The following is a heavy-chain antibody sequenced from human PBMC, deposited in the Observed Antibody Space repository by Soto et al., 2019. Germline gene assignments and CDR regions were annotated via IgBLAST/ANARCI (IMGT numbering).Heavy chain of an antibody. CDR1: GGSISSGDYS. CDR2: IYNSGIT. CDR3: ARGVTVFGLVSRFWFDP. V-gene: IGHV4-30-4*01. J-gene: IGHJ5*02. Sequence: SETLSLTCTVSGGSISSGDYSWSWVRQSPGKGLEWIGHIYNSGITYYNPSLKSRVVISIDTSRNQFSLRLNSLTAADRAVYFCARGVTVFGLVSRFWFDPWGQGTVVTXS. D-gene: IGHD3-3*01.